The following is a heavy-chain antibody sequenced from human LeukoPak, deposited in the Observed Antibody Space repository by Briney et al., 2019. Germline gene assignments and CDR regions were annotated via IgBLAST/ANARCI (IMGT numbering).Heavy chain of an antibody. CDR1: GGTFSSYA. V-gene: IGHV1-69*06. J-gene: IGHJ4*02. Sequence: SVKVSCKASGGTFSSYAISWVRQAPGQGLGWMGGIIPIFGTANYAQKFQGRVTITADKSTSTAYMELSSLRSEDTAVYYCAMTLSEYSSSPAIWGQGTLVTVSS. CDR2: IIPIFGTA. CDR3: AMTLSEYSSSPAI. D-gene: IGHD6-13*01.